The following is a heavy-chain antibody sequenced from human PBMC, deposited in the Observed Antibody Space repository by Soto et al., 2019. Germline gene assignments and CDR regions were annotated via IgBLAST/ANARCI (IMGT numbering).Heavy chain of an antibody. CDR3: SRRAPEGFDP. V-gene: IGHV4-39*02. J-gene: IGHJ5*02. CDR2: IDYSGST. Sequence: QLQLQESGPGLVKPSETLSLTCTVSGGTIRSSNYYWAWIRQPPGKGLEWIGSIDYSGSTYYNPSLKSRVTISVDPSKNHFSLKLGSVTAADTALYYCSRRAPEGFDPWGQGTLVTVSS. CDR1: GGTIRSSNYY.